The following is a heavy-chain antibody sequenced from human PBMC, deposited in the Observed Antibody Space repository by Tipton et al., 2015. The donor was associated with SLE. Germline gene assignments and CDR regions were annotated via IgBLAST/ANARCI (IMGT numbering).Heavy chain of an antibody. J-gene: IGHJ4*02. V-gene: IGHV4-39*01. CDR3: ARSQIPSSWSRLYFDY. D-gene: IGHD6-19*01. CDR1: GGSINRNVYY. CDR2: VSYSGRT. Sequence: TLSLTCTVSGGSINRNVYYGGWVRQSPGRGLEWLGSVSYSGRTSYSSSLRGRASLSVDSSKNQFSLRLSSVTAADTAVYYCARSQIPSSWSRLYFDYWGQGKLVTVSS.